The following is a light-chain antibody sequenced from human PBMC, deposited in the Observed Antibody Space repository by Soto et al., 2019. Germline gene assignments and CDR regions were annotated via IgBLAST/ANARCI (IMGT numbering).Light chain of an antibody. J-gene: IGKJ5*01. Sequence: EIVLTQSPATLSLSPGERATLSCRASQSVSIYLSWYQQRSGQVPRLLIYDASNRATGIPARFSGSGSGTDFTLTISSLEPEDFAVYYCQQRSNWPPITFGQGTRLEIK. CDR1: QSVSIY. V-gene: IGKV3-11*01. CDR2: DAS. CDR3: QQRSNWPPIT.